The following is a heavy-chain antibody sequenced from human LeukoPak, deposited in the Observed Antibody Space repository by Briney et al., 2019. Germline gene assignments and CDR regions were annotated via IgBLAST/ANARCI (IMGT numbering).Heavy chain of an antibody. Sequence: GGSLRLSCAASGFTFSSYATSWVRQAPGKGLEWVSAISGSGGSTYYADSVKGRFTISRDNSKNTLYLQMNSLRAEDTAVYYCAILRQQLVNNWFDPWGQGTLVTVSS. J-gene: IGHJ5*02. CDR3: AILRQQLVNNWFDP. D-gene: IGHD6-13*01. CDR2: ISGSGGST. V-gene: IGHV3-23*01. CDR1: GFTFSSYA.